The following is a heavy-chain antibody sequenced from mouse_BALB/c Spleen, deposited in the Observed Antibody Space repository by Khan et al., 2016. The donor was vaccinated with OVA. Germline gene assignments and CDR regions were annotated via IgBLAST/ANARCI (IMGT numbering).Heavy chain of an antibody. V-gene: IGHV3-2*02. J-gene: IGHJ2*01. Sequence: EVQLQESGPGLVKPSQSLSLTCTVTGYSITSDYAWNWIRQFPGNKLEWMGYISYSGSTSYNPSLKSRISITRDTSKNQFFPQLNSVTTEDTATYYCARWGNSYFDYWGQGTTLTVSS. CDR3: ARWGNSYFDY. CDR1: GYSITSDYA. CDR2: ISYSGST.